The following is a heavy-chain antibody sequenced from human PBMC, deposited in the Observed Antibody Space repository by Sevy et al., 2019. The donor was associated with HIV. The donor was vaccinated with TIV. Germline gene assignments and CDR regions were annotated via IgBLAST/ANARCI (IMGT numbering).Heavy chain of an antibody. D-gene: IGHD3-10*01. V-gene: IGHV1-18*01. CDR2: IGAYNGNR. CDR1: GYTFASEG. CDR3: ARVPTYYYGSATYFES. J-gene: IGHJ4*02. Sequence: ASVKVSCKASGYTFASEGISWVRQAPGQGLEWMGWIGAYNGNRNSAQKFQARVTLTIDTSTSTAFMELWGLRSDDTAMYYCARVPTYYYGSATYFESWGQGTLVTVSS.